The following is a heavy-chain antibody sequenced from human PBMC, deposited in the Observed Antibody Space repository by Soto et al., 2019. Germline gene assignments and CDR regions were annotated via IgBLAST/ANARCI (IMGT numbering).Heavy chain of an antibody. CDR1: GFTFDDYT. Sequence: GGSLRLSCAASGFTFDDYTMHWVRQAPGKGLEWVSLISWDGGSTYYADSVKGRFTISRDNSKNSLYLQMNSLRTEDTALYYCAKDKRSGSYYFDYWGQGTLVTVSS. J-gene: IGHJ4*02. CDR3: AKDKRSGSYYFDY. CDR2: ISWDGGST. V-gene: IGHV3-43*01. D-gene: IGHD1-26*01.